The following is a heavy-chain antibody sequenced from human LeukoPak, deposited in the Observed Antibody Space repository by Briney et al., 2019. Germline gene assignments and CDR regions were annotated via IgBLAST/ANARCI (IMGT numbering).Heavy chain of an antibody. CDR3: AKTYSSSWTNWFDP. J-gene: IGHJ5*02. CDR1: GGSISSYY. CDR2: IYYSGST. V-gene: IGHV4-59*08. D-gene: IGHD6-13*01. Sequence: ETLSLTCTVSGGSISSYYWSWIRQPPGKGLEWIGYIYYSGSTNYNPSLKSRVTISVDTSKNQFSLKLSSVTAADTAVYYCAKTYSSSWTNWFDPWGQGTLVTVSS.